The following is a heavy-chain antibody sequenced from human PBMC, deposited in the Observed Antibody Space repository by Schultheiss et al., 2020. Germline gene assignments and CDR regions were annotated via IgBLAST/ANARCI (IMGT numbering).Heavy chain of an antibody. CDR1: GFTFSSYG. CDR2: IRYDGSNK. Sequence: GGSLRLSCAASGFTFSSYGMHWVRQAPGKGLEWVAFIRYDGSNKYYADSVKGRFTISRDNSKNTLYLQMNSLRAEDTAVYYCARKTAAGTLYYYYYYMDVWGKGTTVTVSS. J-gene: IGHJ6*03. D-gene: IGHD6-13*01. CDR3: ARKTAAGTLYYYYYYMDV. V-gene: IGHV3-30*02.